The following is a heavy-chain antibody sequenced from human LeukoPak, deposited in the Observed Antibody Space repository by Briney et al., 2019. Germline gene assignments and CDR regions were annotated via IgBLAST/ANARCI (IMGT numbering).Heavy chain of an antibody. CDR3: TTDRGLTMIRGVLVD. J-gene: IGHJ4*02. Sequence: GGSLRLSCAASGFTFTNAWMTWVRQAPGKGLEWVGRIKSKGDGETTDYAEPVKGRFSMSRDDSEATMYLQMCGLEAEDTAVYYCTTDRGLTMIRGVLVDWGLGALVTVSS. CDR2: IKSKGDGETT. V-gene: IGHV3-15*01. CDR1: GFTFTNAW. D-gene: IGHD3-10*01.